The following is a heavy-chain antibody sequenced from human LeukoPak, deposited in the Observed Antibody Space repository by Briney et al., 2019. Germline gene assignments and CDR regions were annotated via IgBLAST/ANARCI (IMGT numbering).Heavy chain of an antibody. CDR2: IYYSGST. CDR3: ARLNYGDYDY. D-gene: IGHD4-17*01. J-gene: IGHJ4*02. Sequence: SETLSLTCTVSGVSISSYYWSWIRQPPGKGLEWIGYIYYSGSTNYNPSLKSRVTISVDTSKNQFSLKLSSVTAADTAVYYCARLNYGDYDYWGQGTLVTVSS. CDR1: GVSISSYY. V-gene: IGHV4-59*08.